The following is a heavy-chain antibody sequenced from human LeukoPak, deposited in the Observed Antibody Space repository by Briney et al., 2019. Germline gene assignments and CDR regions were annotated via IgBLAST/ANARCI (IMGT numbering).Heavy chain of an antibody. J-gene: IGHJ4*02. Sequence: ASVKVSCKASGYTFTGYYMHWVRQAPGQGLEWMGWINLNSGGTNYAQKFQGWVTMTRDTSISTAYMELSRLRSDDTAVYYCARGYYYGSGSYLDFDYWGQGTLVTVSS. D-gene: IGHD3-10*01. CDR2: INLNSGGT. CDR1: GYTFTGYY. V-gene: IGHV1-2*04. CDR3: ARGYYYGSGSYLDFDY.